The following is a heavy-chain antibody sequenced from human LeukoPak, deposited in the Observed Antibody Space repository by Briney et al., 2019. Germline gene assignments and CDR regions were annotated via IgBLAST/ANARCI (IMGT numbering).Heavy chain of an antibody. J-gene: IGHJ4*02. V-gene: IGHV4-4*02. CDR3: ARKMVRGALFDY. CDR2: IYHSGST. D-gene: IGHD3-10*01. Sequence: ASGTLSLTCAVSGASISSNNWWWSWVRQPPGKGLEWIGEIYHSGSTNYNPSLKSRVTMSVDKSKNQFSLKLSSVTAADTAVYYCARKMVRGALFDYWGQGTLVTVSS. CDR1: GASISSNNW.